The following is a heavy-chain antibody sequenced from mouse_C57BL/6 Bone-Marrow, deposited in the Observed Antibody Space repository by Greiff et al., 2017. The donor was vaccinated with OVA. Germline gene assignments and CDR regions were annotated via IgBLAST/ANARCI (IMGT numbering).Heavy chain of an antibody. J-gene: IGHJ2*01. CDR2: INPNNGGT. V-gene: IGHV1-26*01. CDR1: GYTFTDYY. CDR3: ARAFYYDYDEDY. Sequence: EVQLQQSGPELVKPGASVKISCKASGYTFTDYYMNWVKQSHGKSLEWIGDINPNNGGTSYNQKFKGKATLTVDKSSSTAYMELRSLTSEDSAVYYCARAFYYDYDEDYWGQGTTLTVSS. D-gene: IGHD2-4*01.